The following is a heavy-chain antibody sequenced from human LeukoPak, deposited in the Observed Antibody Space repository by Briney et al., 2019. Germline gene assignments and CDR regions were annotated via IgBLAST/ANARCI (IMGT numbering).Heavy chain of an antibody. Sequence: PGGSLRLSCAASGFTFSSHWMSWVCQAPGKGLEWVAKIKQDGSEKYYVDSVKGRFTISRDNAKNSLYLQMNSLRPEDTAVYYCARAPAAARPYYFDYWGQGTLVTVSS. CDR2: IKQDGSEK. CDR3: ARAPAAARPYYFDY. J-gene: IGHJ4*02. V-gene: IGHV3-7*01. CDR1: GFTFSSHW. D-gene: IGHD6-6*01.